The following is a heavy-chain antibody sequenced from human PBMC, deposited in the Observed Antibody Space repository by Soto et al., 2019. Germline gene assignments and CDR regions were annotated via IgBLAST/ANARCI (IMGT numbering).Heavy chain of an antibody. Sequence: EVQLVQSGAEVKKPGESLKIYCQGSGYSFTSYWIGWVRQMPGKGLEGMGIIYPGDSDTRYSPSFQGQVTISADKSISTAYLRWSSLKASDPAMYDWARRGLGSSSWYNWFYPWGQGTQVTVSS. D-gene: IGHD6-13*01. CDR1: GYSFTSYW. CDR2: IYPGDSDT. V-gene: IGHV5-51*01. J-gene: IGHJ5*02. CDR3: ARRGLGSSSWYNWFYP.